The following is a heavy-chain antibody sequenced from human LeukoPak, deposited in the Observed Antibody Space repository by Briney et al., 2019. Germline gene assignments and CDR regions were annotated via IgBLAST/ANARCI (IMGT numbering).Heavy chain of an antibody. Sequence: SETLSLTCTVSGGSISSGSYYWSWIRQPAGKGLEWIGRIYTSGSTNYSPSLKSRVTISVDTSKNQFSLKLSSVTAADTAVYYCARETAAAGYYYYYMDVWGKGTTVTVSS. CDR2: IYTSGST. CDR3: ARETAAAGYYYYYMDV. D-gene: IGHD6-13*01. J-gene: IGHJ6*03. CDR1: GGSISSGSYY. V-gene: IGHV4-61*02.